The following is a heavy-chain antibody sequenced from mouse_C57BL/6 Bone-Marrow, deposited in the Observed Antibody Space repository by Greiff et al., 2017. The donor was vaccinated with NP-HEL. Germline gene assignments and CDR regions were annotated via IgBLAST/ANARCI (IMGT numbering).Heavy chain of an antibody. CDR3: AEDSTMITNWYFDV. Sequence: EVQRVESGGGLVQSGRSLRLSCATSGFTFSDFYMEWVRQAPGKGLEWIAASRNKANDYTTEYSASVKGRFIVSRDTSQSILYLQMNALRAENTAIYYGAEDSTMITNWYFDVWGTGTTVTVSS. CDR1: GFTFSDFY. CDR2: SRNKANDYTT. J-gene: IGHJ1*03. V-gene: IGHV7-1*01. D-gene: IGHD2-4*01.